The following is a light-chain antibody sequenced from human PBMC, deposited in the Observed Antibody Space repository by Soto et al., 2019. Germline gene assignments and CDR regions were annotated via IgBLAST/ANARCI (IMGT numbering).Light chain of an antibody. V-gene: IGLV1-47*01. CDR2: RNN. CDR1: SSNIGSNY. Sequence: HSVLTQPPSASGAPGQRVTISCSGSSSNIGSNYVYWYQQLPGTAPKLLIYRNNQRPSGVPDRFSGSKSGTSASLAISGLRPEDEADYYCAAWDDSLSGDVFGTGTEVTVL. J-gene: IGLJ1*01. CDR3: AAWDDSLSGDV.